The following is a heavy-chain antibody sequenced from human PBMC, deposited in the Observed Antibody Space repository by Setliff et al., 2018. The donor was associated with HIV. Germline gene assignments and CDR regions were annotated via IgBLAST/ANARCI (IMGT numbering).Heavy chain of an antibody. CDR3: ARLSTTSRDFDS. Sequence: SETLSLTCTASYATISTADYYWSWIRQPPGKGLEWIGFVSYTGTTHYNPSLKSRLTISIDTSENQFSLNLSSVTAADTAVYYCARLSTTSRDFDSWGQGTLVTVPQ. CDR2: VSYTGTT. J-gene: IGHJ4*02. CDR1: YATISTADYY. V-gene: IGHV4-30-4*01. D-gene: IGHD2-2*01.